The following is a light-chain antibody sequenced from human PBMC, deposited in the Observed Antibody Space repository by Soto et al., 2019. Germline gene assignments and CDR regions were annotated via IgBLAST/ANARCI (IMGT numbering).Light chain of an antibody. Sequence: AIRMTPSPSSLSASTGDRVTITCRASQDVSGYVAWYQQKPGKPPRLLIYAASTLQTGVPSRFSGSGSGTDFTLTITCLQSEDYATYYCQQYSSHATFGQGTKVDI. CDR1: QDVSGY. V-gene: IGKV1-8*01. J-gene: IGKJ1*01. CDR2: AAS. CDR3: QQYSSHAT.